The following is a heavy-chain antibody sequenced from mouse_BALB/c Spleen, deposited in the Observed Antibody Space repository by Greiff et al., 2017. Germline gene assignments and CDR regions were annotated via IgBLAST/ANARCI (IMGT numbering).Heavy chain of an antibody. CDR1: GYTFTSYW. J-gene: IGHJ3*01. D-gene: IGHD2-4*01. CDR3: AREGSTMITTWFAY. Sequence: QVQLQQSGAELAKPGASVKMSCKASGYTFTSYWMHWVKQRPGQGLEWIGYINPSTGYTEYNQKFKDKATLTADKSSSTAYMQLSSLTSEDSAVYYCAREGSTMITTWFAYWGQGTLVTVPA. CDR2: INPSTGYT. V-gene: IGHV1-7*01.